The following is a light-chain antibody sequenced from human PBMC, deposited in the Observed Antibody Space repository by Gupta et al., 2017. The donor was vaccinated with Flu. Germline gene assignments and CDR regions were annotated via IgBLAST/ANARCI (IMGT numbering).Light chain of an antibody. J-gene: IGKJ2*03. CDR3: QQRRNWPPSYS. V-gene: IGKV3-11*01. CDR1: QSVSSY. CDR2: DAS. Sequence: EIVLTQSPATLSLSPGERATLSCRASQSVSSYLAWYQQKPGQAPSLLIYDASNRATGIPARFSGSGAGIDFTLTISSREPEDFAVYYCQQRRNWPPSYSFGQGTKLEIK.